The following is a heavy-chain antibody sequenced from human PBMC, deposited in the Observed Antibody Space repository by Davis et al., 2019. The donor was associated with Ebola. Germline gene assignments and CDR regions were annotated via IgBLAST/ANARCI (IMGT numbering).Heavy chain of an antibody. CDR1: GFSLSTSGVG. V-gene: IGHV2-5*01. Sequence: SGPTLVKPTETLTLTCTFSGFSLSTSGVGVGWIRQPPGKALEWLALIYWNDDKRYSPSLKSRLTITKDTSKNQVVLTMTNMDPVDTATYYCAHSPNGDAGNWFDPWGQGTLVTVSS. J-gene: IGHJ5*02. CDR3: AHSPNGDAGNWFDP. CDR2: IYWNDDK. D-gene: IGHD7-27*01.